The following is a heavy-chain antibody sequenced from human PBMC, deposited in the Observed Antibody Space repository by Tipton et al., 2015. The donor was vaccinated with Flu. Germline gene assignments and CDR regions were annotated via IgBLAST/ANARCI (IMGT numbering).Heavy chain of an antibody. D-gene: IGHD1-1*01. CDR2: ISGSGGST. J-gene: IGHJ4*02. V-gene: IGHV3-23*01. CDR3: AKDQSAGGTTAADY. CDR1: GFMFSSYA. Sequence: SLRLSCGASGFMFSSYAMSWVRQAPGKGLEWVSTISGSGGSTFYADSVNGRFTISRDNSKNTLYLHLNSLRAEDTAIYYCAKDQSAGGTTAADYWGQGTLVSVSS.